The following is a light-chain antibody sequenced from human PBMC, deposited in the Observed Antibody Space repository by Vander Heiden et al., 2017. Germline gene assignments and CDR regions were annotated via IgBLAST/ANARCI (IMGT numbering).Light chain of an antibody. CDR2: GNF. CDR1: SSNIGAGYN. V-gene: IGLV1-40*03. Sequence: QSVVTQPPSVSGTLGQRGPMASPGNSSNIGAGYNVRWYQHLPGRAPTLLIYGNFNRASGVPDRFSASKSGASASLDISGVQPDDEADYYCQAYDSSLGAWVFGGGTKLTVL. J-gene: IGLJ3*02. CDR3: QAYDSSLGAWV.